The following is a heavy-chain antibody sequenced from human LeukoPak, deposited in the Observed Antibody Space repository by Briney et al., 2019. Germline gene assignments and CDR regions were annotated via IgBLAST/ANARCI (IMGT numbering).Heavy chain of an antibody. V-gene: IGHV3-23*01. CDR3: AARKVRGVWFYLDY. D-gene: IGHD3-10*01. J-gene: IGHJ4*02. Sequence: GGSLRLSCAASGFTFSAYAMAWVRQAPGKGLEWVSTIYDDNTYYADSVKGRFAISTDNSKNTLYLQMNSLRVEDTAVYFCAARKVRGVWFYLDYWGQGTLVTVSS. CDR1: GFTFSAYA. CDR2: IYDDNT.